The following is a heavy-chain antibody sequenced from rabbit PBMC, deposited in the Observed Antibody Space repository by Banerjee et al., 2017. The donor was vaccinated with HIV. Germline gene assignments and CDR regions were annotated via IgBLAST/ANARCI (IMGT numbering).Heavy chain of an antibody. D-gene: IGHD1-1*01. CDR2: IVAGSSNT. V-gene: IGHV1S40*01. CDR1: GFTLSSSDY. Sequence: KASGFTLSSSDYMCWVRQAPGKGLEWIGCIVAGSSNTYYATWAKGRFTISKTSSTTVTLQMTTLTAADTATYFCARDPLSSSHLWGPGTLVTVS. J-gene: IGHJ4*01. CDR3: ARDPLSSSHL.